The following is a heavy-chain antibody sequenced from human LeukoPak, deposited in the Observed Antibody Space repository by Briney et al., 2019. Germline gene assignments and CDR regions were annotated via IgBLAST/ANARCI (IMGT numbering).Heavy chain of an antibody. CDR3: ARVESGTSLSDY. CDR1: GYTFTTYD. CDR2: ISGYNGNT. Sequence: ASVKVSCKASGYTFTTYDISWVRQAPGQELEWMGWISGYNGNTNYAQNLQGRISMTTDTSTSTAYMELRSLRSDDTAVYYCARVESGTSLSDYWGQGTLVTVSS. D-gene: IGHD1-26*01. V-gene: IGHV1-18*01. J-gene: IGHJ4*02.